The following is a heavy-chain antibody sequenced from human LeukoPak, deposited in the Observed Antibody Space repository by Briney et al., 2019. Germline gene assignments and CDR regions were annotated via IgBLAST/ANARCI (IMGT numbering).Heavy chain of an antibody. CDR2: ISGSGGST. J-gene: IGHJ4*02. D-gene: IGHD3-3*01. Sequence: QPGGSLRLSCAASGFTFSSYAMSWVRQAPGKGLEWVSAISGSGGSTYYADSVKGRFTISRDNSKNTLYLQMNSLRAEDTAVYYCAKDSHSFWSGYYIFDYWGQGTLVTVSS. V-gene: IGHV3-23*01. CDR1: GFTFSSYA. CDR3: AKDSHSFWSGYYIFDY.